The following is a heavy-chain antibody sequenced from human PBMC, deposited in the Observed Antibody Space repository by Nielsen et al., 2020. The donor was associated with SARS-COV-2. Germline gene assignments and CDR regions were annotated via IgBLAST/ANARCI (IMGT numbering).Heavy chain of an antibody. J-gene: IGHJ4*02. CDR3: ARGPTNFGLVYYYFDS. D-gene: IGHD3/OR15-3a*01. CDR2: ISGGGDTT. CDR1: GFAFNDYA. V-gene: IGHV3-23*01. Sequence: GESLKISCAASGFAFNDYAMSWVRQAPGKGLEWVSTISGGGDTTYYADSVEGRFTISRDDSKDTLYLQMDSLRVEDSAVYYCARGPTNFGLVYYYFDSWGQGALVTVSS.